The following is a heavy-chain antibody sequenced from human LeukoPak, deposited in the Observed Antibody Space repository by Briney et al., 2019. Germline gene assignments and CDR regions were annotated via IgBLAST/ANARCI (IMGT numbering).Heavy chain of an antibody. J-gene: IGHJ4*02. CDR2: IRSSSSNL. Sequence: LRLCSASAGFSVSYYYMCWLQPAGGELLELVSYIRSSSSNLYYADYVRVRFTISTDNAKNSLYLHMNSVRDEDTALYYCARDHTTTITPFIYFDPWGQGTLVTVSS. V-gene: IGHV3-11*04. D-gene: IGHD1-1*01. CDR3: ARDHTTTITPFIYFDP. CDR1: GFSVSYYY.